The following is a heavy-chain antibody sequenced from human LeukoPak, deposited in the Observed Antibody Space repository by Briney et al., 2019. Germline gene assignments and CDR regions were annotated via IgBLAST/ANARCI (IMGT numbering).Heavy chain of an antibody. J-gene: IGHJ4*02. Sequence: SETLSLTCTVSGGSISSYYWSWIRQPPGKGLEWIGYIYYSGSTNYNPSLKSRVTISVDTSKNQFSLRLSSVTAADTAVYYCASATIQSPYYFDYWGQGTLVTVSS. CDR3: ASATIQSPYYFDY. V-gene: IGHV4-59*01. CDR2: IYYSGST. D-gene: IGHD5-12*01. CDR1: GGSISSYY.